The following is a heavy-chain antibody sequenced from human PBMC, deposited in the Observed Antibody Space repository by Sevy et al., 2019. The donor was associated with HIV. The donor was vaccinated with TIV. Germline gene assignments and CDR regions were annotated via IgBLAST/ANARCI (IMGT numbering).Heavy chain of an antibody. D-gene: IGHD7-27*01. V-gene: IGHV3-64D*06. Sequence: GGSLRLSCSASGFTFSSYAMHWVRQAPGKGLEYVSGISSNGGSTYYADSVKGRFTISRDNSKNTLYLQMSSLRTDDTAVFYCVQLADRRSYWGYWYFDLWGRGTLVTVSS. CDR2: ISSNGGST. CDR3: VQLADRRSYWGYWYFDL. CDR1: GFTFSSYA. J-gene: IGHJ2*01.